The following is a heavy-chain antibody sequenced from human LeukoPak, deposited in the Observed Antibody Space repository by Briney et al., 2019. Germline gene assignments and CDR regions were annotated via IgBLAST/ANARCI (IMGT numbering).Heavy chain of an antibody. CDR3: ARGSGWLPDY. CDR1: GGSISSGGYY. Sequence: SETLSLTCTVSGGSISSGGYYWSWIRQHPGKGPEWIGYIYHSGSTYYNPSLKSRVTISVDTSKNQFSLKLSSVTAADTAVYYCARGSGWLPDYWGQGTLVSVSS. CDR2: IYHSGST. V-gene: IGHV4-31*02. D-gene: IGHD6-19*01. J-gene: IGHJ4*02.